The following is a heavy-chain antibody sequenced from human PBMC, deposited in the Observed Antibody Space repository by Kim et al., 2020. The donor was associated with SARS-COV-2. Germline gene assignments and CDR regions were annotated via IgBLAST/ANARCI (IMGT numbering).Heavy chain of an antibody. Sequence: GGSLRLSCIVSGFIFDDYGMNWVRQVPGRGLEWIGGINGRGTYTIYGDSVKGRITISRDNGKNSLYLQIDRLRDGDAAIYYCARKGKTSDLHYMDVWGKGTTVIVSS. J-gene: IGHJ6*03. CDR3: ARKGKTSDLHYMDV. V-gene: IGHV3-20*04. D-gene: IGHD3-10*01. CDR1: GFIFDDYG. CDR2: INGRGTYT.